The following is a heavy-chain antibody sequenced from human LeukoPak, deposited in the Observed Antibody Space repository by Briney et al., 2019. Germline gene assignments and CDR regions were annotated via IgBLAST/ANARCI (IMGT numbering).Heavy chain of an antibody. D-gene: IGHD3-16*01. CDR1: GFIFSSYA. CDR2: VPSNGNTK. Sequence: PGRSLRLSCAASGFIFSSYAMHWVRQAPGKGLEWVAVVPSNGNTKFYGDSVKGRFTISRDNSKNTLYLQMNSLRAEDTALYYCAKDGGPGGNLDYWGRGPLVSDSS. V-gene: IGHV3-30-3*01. CDR3: AKDGGPGGNLDY. J-gene: IGHJ4*02.